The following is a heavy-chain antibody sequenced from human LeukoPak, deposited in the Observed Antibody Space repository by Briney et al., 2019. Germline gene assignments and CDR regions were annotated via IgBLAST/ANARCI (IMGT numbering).Heavy chain of an antibody. D-gene: IGHD3-22*01. CDR2: IYSGGST. Sequence: GGSLRLSCAASGFTVSSNYMSWVRQAPGKGLEWASVIYSGGSTYYADSVKGRFTISRDNSKNTLYLQMNSLRAEDTAVYYCAREYDSSGYYSGPDYWGQGTLVTVSS. V-gene: IGHV3-53*05. CDR1: GFTVSSNY. J-gene: IGHJ4*02. CDR3: AREYDSSGYYSGPDY.